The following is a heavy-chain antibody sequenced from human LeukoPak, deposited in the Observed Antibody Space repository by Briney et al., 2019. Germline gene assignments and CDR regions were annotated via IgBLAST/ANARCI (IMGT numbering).Heavy chain of an antibody. CDR3: ARRSGVLDSRDSRYYFDH. CDR1: GGSISSHY. V-gene: IGHV4-59*11. J-gene: IGHJ4*02. CDR2: IYYSGST. Sequence: PSETLSLTCTVSGGSISSHYWSWIRQTPGKGLEYIGYIYYSGSTDYNPSLKSRVTISLDTSKNQFSLHLSSVTAADTAVYYCARRSGVLDSRDSRYYFDHWGQGTLVTVSS. D-gene: IGHD3-22*01.